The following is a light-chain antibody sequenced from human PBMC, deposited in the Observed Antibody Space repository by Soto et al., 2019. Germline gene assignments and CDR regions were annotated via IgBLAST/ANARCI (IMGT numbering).Light chain of an antibody. V-gene: IGLV2-14*01. Sequence: QSVLTQPASVSGSPGQSIAISCTGTTSDVGGYNYVSWYQQHPGKVPKLLIHEVSNRPSGVSNRFSGSKSGNTASLTISGLQAEDEADYYWLSKPSTISYVFGHGT. CDR3: LSKPSTISYV. CDR2: EVS. J-gene: IGLJ1*01. CDR1: TSDVGGYNY.